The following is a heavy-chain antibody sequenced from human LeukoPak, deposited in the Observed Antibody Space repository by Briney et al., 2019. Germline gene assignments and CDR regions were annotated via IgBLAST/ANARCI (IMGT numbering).Heavy chain of an antibody. Sequence: SQTLSLTCTVSGGSISSGSYNRSWIRQPAGKGLEWIGRIYTSGSTNYNPSLKSRVTISVDTSKNPFSLKLSSVTAADTAVYYCASGGVVPATYYYYYYMDVWGKGTTVTVS. V-gene: IGHV4-61*02. J-gene: IGHJ6*03. CDR1: GGSISSGSYN. D-gene: IGHD2-2*01. CDR3: ASGGVVPATYYYYYYMDV. CDR2: IYTSGST.